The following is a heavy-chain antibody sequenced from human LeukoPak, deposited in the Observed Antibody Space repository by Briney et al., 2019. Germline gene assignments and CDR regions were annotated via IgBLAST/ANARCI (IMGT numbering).Heavy chain of an antibody. V-gene: IGHV3-48*01. CDR2: ISSSSSTI. Sequence: PGGSLRLSCAASGFTFSSYSMNWVRQAPGKGLEWVSYISSSSSTIYYADSVKGRFTISRDNAKNSLYLQMNSLRAEDTAVYYCAGWDTAMEGYFDYWGQGTLVTVSS. CDR1: GFTFSSYS. CDR3: AGWDTAMEGYFDY. J-gene: IGHJ4*02. D-gene: IGHD5-18*01.